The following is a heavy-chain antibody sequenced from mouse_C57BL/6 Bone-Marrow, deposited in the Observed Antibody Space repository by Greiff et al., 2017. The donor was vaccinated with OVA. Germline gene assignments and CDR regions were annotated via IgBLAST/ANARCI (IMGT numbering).Heavy chain of an antibody. V-gene: IGHV1-18*01. CDR1: GYTFTDYN. J-gene: IGHJ1*03. D-gene: IGHD1-1*01. CDR2: INPNNGGT. Sequence: EVKLMESGPELVKPGASVKIPCKASGYTFTDYNMDWVKQSHGKSLEWIGDINPNNGGTIYNQKFKGKATLTVDKSSSTAYMELRSLTSEDTAVYYCAREVIYYYGSSYYWYFDVWGTGTTVTVSS. CDR3: AREVIYYYGSSYYWYFDV.